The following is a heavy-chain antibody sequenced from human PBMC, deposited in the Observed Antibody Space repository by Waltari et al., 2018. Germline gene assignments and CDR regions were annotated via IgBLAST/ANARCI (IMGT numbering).Heavy chain of an antibody. CDR1: GGTFRSYA. Sequence: QVQLVQSGAEVKKPGSEVKVSCKASGGTFRSYAISWVRQAPGQGLEWLRGIIPIFCTANYSQKFQGRVTITADESTSTAYMELSSLRSEDTAVYYCARVRITPRYYMDVWGKGTTVTVSS. D-gene: IGHD2-15*01. CDR3: ARVRITPRYYMDV. V-gene: IGHV1-69*12. J-gene: IGHJ6*03. CDR2: IIPIFCTA.